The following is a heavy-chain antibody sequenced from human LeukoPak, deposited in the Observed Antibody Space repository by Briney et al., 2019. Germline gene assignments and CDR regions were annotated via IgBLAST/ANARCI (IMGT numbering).Heavy chain of an antibody. CDR2: IYYSGST. CDR3: AIGSGRYPAFDI. Sequence: SETLSLTCTVSGGSISSSSYYWGWIRQPPGKGLEWIGSIYYSGSTYYNPSLKSRVTISVDTSKSQFSLKLSSVTAADTAVYYCAIGSGRYPAFDIWGQGTMVTVSS. V-gene: IGHV4-39*07. CDR1: GGSISSSSYY. J-gene: IGHJ3*02. D-gene: IGHD1-14*01.